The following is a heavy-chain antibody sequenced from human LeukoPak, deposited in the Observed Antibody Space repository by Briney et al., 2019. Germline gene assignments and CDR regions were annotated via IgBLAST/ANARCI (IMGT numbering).Heavy chain of an antibody. D-gene: IGHD1/OR15-1a*01. CDR2: ISSSSSYI. CDR1: GFTFSSYS. CDR3: ARDNYYWNTEYYMDV. J-gene: IGHJ6*03. V-gene: IGHV3-21*01. Sequence: PGGSLRLSCAASGFTFSSYSMNWVRQAPGKGLEWVSSISSSSSYIYYADSVKGRFTISRDNAKNSLYLQMNSLRAEDTAVYYCARDNYYWNTEYYMDVWGKGTTVTVSS.